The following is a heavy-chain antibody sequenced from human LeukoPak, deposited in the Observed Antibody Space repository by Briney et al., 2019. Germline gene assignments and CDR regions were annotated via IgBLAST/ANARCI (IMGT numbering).Heavy chain of an antibody. J-gene: IGHJ5*02. CDR3: ARVSIVGATQGWFDP. CDR1: GYTFTSYG. Sequence: ASVKVSCKASGYTFTSYGISWVRQAPGQGLEWMGWISAYNGNTNYAQKLQGRVTMTTDTSTSTAYMELRSLRSDDTAVYYCARVSIVGATQGWFDPWGQGTLDAVSS. V-gene: IGHV1-18*01. D-gene: IGHD1-26*01. CDR2: ISAYNGNT.